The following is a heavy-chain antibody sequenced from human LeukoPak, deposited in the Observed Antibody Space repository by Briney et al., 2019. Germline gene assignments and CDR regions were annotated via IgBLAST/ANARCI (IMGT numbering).Heavy chain of an antibody. V-gene: IGHV3-21*04. CDR2: ISSSSSYI. CDR1: GFTFSSYS. J-gene: IGHJ4*02. CDR3: AKDARYYYDSSGNYYFDY. D-gene: IGHD3-22*01. Sequence: GGSLRLSCAASGFTFSSYSMNWVRQAPGKGLEWVSSISSSSSYIYYADSVKGRFTISRDNAKNSLYLQMNSLRAEDTAVYYCAKDARYYYDSSGNYYFDYWGQGTLVTVSS.